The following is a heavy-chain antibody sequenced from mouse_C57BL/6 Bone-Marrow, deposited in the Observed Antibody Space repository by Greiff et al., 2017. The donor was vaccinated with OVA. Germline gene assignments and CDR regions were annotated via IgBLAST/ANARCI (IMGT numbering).Heavy chain of an antibody. J-gene: IGHJ4*01. Sequence: VQLVESGAELARPGASVKLSCKASGYTFPSYGISWVKQRTGQGLEWIGEIYPRSGNTYYNEKFKGKATLTADKSSSTAYMELRSLTSEDSAVYFCARLYYYGRMDYWGQGTSVTVSS. CDR1: GYTFPSYG. V-gene: IGHV1-81*01. CDR2: IYPRSGNT. CDR3: ARLYYYGRMDY. D-gene: IGHD1-1*01.